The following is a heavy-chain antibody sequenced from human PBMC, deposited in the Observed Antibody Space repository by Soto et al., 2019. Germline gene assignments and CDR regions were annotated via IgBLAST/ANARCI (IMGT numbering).Heavy chain of an antibody. CDR3: AGGKSYYGSGKGIYDYYSLDV. D-gene: IGHD3-10*01. CDR1: GGTFSSYA. Sequence: GASVKVSCKSSGGTFSSYAISWVRQAPGQGLEWMGGVIPVFGLATYAQKVQGRVTITADKSTNTAYMEVSSLRSEDTAVYYCAGGKSYYGSGKGIYDYYSLDVWGQGTTVTVSS. V-gene: IGHV1-69*10. CDR2: VIPVFGLA. J-gene: IGHJ6*02.